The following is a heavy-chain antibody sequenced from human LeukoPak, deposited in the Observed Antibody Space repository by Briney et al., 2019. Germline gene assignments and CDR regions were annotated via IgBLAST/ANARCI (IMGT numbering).Heavy chain of an antibody. CDR3: AREDYSGYDFYDY. J-gene: IGHJ4*02. CDR2: INSDGSSR. CDR1: GFTFSGYW. Sequence: PGGSLRLSCAASGFTFSGYWMHWVRQAPGKGLVWVSLINSDGSSRNYADSVKGRFTISRDNAKNTLYLQMNSLRVEDTAVYCCAREDYSGYDFYDYWGQGSLVTVSS. D-gene: IGHD5-12*01. V-gene: IGHV3-74*01.